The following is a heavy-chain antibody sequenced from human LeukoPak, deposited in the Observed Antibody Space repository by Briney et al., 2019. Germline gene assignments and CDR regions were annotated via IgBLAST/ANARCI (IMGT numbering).Heavy chain of an antibody. CDR3: ARKQQWLEDAFDI. D-gene: IGHD6-19*01. CDR2: IYHSGST. V-gene: IGHV4-59*01. CDR1: GGSISSYY. J-gene: IGHJ3*02. Sequence: SETLSLTCTVSGGSISSYYWSWIRQPPGKGLEWIGYIYHSGSTNYNPSLKSRLTISVDTSKNQFSLKLSSVTAADTAVYYCARKQQWLEDAFDIWGQGTMVTVSS.